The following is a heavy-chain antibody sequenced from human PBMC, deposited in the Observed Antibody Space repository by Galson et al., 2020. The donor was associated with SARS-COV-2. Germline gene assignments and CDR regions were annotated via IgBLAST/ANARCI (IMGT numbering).Heavy chain of an antibody. D-gene: IGHD3-22*01. CDR2: INHSGST. J-gene: IGHJ4*02. CDR1: GGYFSGYY. V-gene: IGHV4-34*01. Sequence: SQASETLSLTCAVYGGYFSGYYWSWIRQPPGKGLEWIGEINHSGSTNYNPSLKSRVTISVDTSKNQFSLKLSSVTAADTAVYYCARARATYYYDSSGDTYGGQGTLVTVSS. CDR3: ARARATYYYDSSGDTY.